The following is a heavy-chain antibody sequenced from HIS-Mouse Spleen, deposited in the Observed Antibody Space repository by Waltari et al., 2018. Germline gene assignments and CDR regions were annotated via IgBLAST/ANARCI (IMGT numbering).Heavy chain of an antibody. CDR2: IYTSGST. V-gene: IGHV4-4*07. CDR3: ARDFHDFWSGYYGGDKKHDAFDI. J-gene: IGHJ3*02. CDR1: GGSISSYY. Sequence: QVQLQESGPGLVKPSETLSLTCTVSGGSISSYYWSWIRQPAGKGLEWIGRIYTSGSTNYNPSLNSRVTMSVETSKNQFSLKLSSVTAADTAVYYCARDFHDFWSGYYGGDKKHDAFDIWGQGTMVTVSS. D-gene: IGHD3-3*01.